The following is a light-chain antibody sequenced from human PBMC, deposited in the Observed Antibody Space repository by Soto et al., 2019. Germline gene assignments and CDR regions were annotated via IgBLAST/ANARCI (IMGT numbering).Light chain of an antibody. Sequence: QSALTQPASVSGSAGQSITISCSGTMRDVGAYNLVSWYQQHPGTAPKLIIYEVRNRPSGISSRFSGSRSGNTASLTISGLQSEDEGDYYCQSYDGDLYNYVFGTGTKLTVL. V-gene: IGLV2-14*01. J-gene: IGLJ1*01. CDR3: QSYDGDLYNYV. CDR1: MRDVGAYNL. CDR2: EVR.